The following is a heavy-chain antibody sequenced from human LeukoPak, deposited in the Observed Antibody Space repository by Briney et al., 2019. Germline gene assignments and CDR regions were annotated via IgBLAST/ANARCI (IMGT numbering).Heavy chain of an antibody. J-gene: IGHJ4*02. CDR2: ISYDGSNK. V-gene: IGHV3-30*18. Sequence: GGSLRLSCAASGFTFSSYGMHWVRQAPGKGLEWVAVISYDGSNKYYADSVKGRFTTSRDNSKNTLYLQMNSLRAEDTAVYYCAKEQWLGRYFDYWGQGTLVTVSS. CDR3: AKEQWLGRYFDY. D-gene: IGHD6-19*01. CDR1: GFTFSSYG.